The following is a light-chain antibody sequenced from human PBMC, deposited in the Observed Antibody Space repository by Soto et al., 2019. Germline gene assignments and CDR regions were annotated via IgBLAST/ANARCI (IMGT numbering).Light chain of an antibody. Sequence: QSVLTQPASVSGSPGQSITISCTGTSSDVGGYNYVSWYQQHPGKPPKVMTYKVSDRPSGISSRFSGSKSAKTASLPISGLQAEDEADYYCSSYSGSSSRYVFGTGTKVTVL. CDR1: SSDVGGYNY. CDR2: KVS. CDR3: SSYSGSSSRYV. V-gene: IGLV2-14*01. J-gene: IGLJ1*01.